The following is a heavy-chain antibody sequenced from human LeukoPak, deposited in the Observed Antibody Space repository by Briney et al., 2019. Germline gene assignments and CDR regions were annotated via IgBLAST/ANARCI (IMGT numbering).Heavy chain of an antibody. D-gene: IGHD6-13*01. CDR2: INPNSGGT. J-gene: IGHJ3*02. CDR1: GYTFTGYY. CDR3: ARDFSAAGTDAFDI. Sequence: GASVKVSCKASGYTFTGYYMHWVRQAPGQGLEWMGWINPNSGGTNYAQKFQGRVTMTRDTSISTAYMELSRLRSDDTAVYYCARDFSAAGTDAFDIWGQGTMVTVSS. V-gene: IGHV1-2*02.